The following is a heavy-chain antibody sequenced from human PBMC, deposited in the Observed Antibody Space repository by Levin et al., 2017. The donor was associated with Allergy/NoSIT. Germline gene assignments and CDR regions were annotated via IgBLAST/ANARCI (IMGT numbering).Heavy chain of an antibody. D-gene: IGHD1-26*01. CDR3: ARRGGIVGATVGAY. CDR2: IYPGDSET. CDR1: GYKFNTYW. Sequence: PGGSLRLSCQGSGYKFNTYWIGWVRQKPGKGLEWMGIIYPGDSETRYSPSFQGQVTMSVDKSINTAYLQWNSLEASDSAMYFCARRGGIVGATVGAYWGQGTLVTVSS. J-gene: IGHJ4*02. V-gene: IGHV5-51*01.